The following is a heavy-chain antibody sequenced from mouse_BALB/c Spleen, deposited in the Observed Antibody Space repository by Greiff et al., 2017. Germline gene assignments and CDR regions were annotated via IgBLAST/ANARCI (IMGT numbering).Heavy chain of an antibody. V-gene: IGHV5-6-3*01. Sequence: DVHLVESGGGLVQPGGSLKLSCAASGFTFSSYGMSWVRQTPDKRLELVATINSNGGSTYYPDSVKGRFTISRDNAKNTLYLQMSSLKSEDTAMYYCAEVRPWFAYWGQGTLVTVSA. J-gene: IGHJ3*01. CDR2: INSNGGST. CDR3: AEVRPWFAY. D-gene: IGHD2-14*01. CDR1: GFTFSSYG.